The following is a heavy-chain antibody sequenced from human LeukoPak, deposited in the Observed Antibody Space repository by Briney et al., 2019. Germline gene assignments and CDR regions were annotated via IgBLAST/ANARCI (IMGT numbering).Heavy chain of an antibody. CDR2: IYSGGST. V-gene: IGHV3-53*01. J-gene: IGHJ5*02. CDR3: ARRKSSGWEGNWFDP. D-gene: IGHD6-19*01. CDR1: GFTVSSNY. Sequence: GGSLRLSCAASGFTVSSNYMSWVRQAPGKGLEWVSVIYSGGSTYYADSVKGRFTISRDNSKNTLYLQMNSLRAEDTAVYYCARRKSSGWEGNWFDPWGQGTLVTVSS.